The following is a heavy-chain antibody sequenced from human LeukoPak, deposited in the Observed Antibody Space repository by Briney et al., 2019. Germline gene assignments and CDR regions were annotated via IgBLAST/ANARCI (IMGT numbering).Heavy chain of an antibody. CDR1: GGSISSGGYY. J-gene: IGHJ4*02. V-gene: IGHV4-30-2*01. CDR3: ARDRTVSSGFDY. D-gene: IGHD6-19*01. CDR2: IYHSGST. Sequence: PSQTLSLTCTVSGGSISSGGYYWSWIRQPPGKGLEWIGYIYHSGSTSYNPSLKSRLTISVDRSKNQFSLKLNSVTAADTAVYYCARDRTVSSGFDYWGQGTLVTVSS.